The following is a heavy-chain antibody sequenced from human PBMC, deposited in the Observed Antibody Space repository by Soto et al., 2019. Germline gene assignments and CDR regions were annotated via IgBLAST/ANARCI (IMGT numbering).Heavy chain of an antibody. Sequence: QITLKESGPTLVKPTQTLTMTCSVSGFSVSNTGVGVGWIRQPPGKALEWVALIYWDDDDRYSPSLRNRLTITKATSKNLVVLTLTNMDPMDTPTSYCARQPSRGRYFDHWGQGILVTVSS. CDR3: ARQPSRGRYFDH. CDR2: IYWDDDD. V-gene: IGHV2-5*02. J-gene: IGHJ4*01. D-gene: IGHD3-10*01. CDR1: GFSVSNTGVG.